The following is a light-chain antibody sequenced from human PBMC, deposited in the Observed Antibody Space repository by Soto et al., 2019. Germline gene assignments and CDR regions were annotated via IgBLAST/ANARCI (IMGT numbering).Light chain of an antibody. CDR2: AAS. V-gene: IGKV1-17*01. CDR3: LQHNTYPWT. CDR1: QVITND. J-gene: IGKJ1*01. Sequence: DIQMTQSPSSLSASIGDRVTITCRSSQVITNDLGWYQQKPGKAPKRLIYAASTLQSGVPSRFRVSVSGTEVTLTISSLQPEDFSTYYCLQHNTYPWTFGQGTKVEIK.